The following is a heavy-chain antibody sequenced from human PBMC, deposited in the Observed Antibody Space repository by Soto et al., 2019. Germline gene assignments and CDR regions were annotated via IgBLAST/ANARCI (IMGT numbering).Heavy chain of an antibody. J-gene: IGHJ3*02. CDR3: ARWGRITMVREKREDAFDI. D-gene: IGHD3-10*01. CDR1: GYTFTSYG. V-gene: IGHV1-18*04. CDR2: ISAYNGNT. Sequence: QVQLVQSGAEVKKPGASVKVSCKASGYTFTSYGISWVRQAPGQGLEWMGWISAYNGNTNYAQKRKGRVTMTTDTSTSTAYMELMSLRSDDTAVYYCARWGRITMVREKREDAFDIWGQGTMVTVSS.